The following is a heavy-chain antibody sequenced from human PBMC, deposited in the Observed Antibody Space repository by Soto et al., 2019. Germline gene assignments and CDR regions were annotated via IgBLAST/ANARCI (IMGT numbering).Heavy chain of an antibody. CDR1: GFTFSSYG. CDR3: AKAHEVATIPIPDYYYGMDV. CDR2: ISYDGSNK. J-gene: IGHJ6*02. V-gene: IGHV3-30*18. Sequence: GGSLRLSCAASGFTFSSYGMHWVRQAPGKGLEWVAVISYDGSNKYYADSVKGRFTISRDNSKNTLYLQMNSLRAEDTAVYYCAKAHEVATIPIPDYYYGMDVWGQGTTVTVSS. D-gene: IGHD5-12*01.